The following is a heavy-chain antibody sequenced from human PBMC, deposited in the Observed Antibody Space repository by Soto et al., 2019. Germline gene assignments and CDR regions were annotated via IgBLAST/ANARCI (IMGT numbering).Heavy chain of an antibody. D-gene: IGHD2-15*01. V-gene: IGHV1-69*04. CDR2: IIPILGIA. CDR3: AREIGYCSGGSCSGVGAFDI. J-gene: IGHJ3*02. CDR1: GGTFSSYT. Sequence: SVKVSCKASGGTFSSYTISWVRQAPGQGLEWMGRIIPILGIANYAQKFQGRVTITADKSTSTAYMELSSLRSEDTAVYYCAREIGYCSGGSCSGVGAFDIWGQGTMVTVSS.